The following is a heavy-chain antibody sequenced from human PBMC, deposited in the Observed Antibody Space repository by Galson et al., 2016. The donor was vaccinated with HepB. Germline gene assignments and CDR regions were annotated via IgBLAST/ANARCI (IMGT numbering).Heavy chain of an antibody. J-gene: IGHJ4*02. Sequence: SLRLSCAASGFIFSVYNMNWARQAPGKGLEWVSTISGRGGGTYYSDYVKGRFTISRDNSKNTLFLQMNSLRAEDTARYYCAKGAPYYYDSSGYYGPGDFWGQGTQVTVSS. CDR1: GFIFSVYN. D-gene: IGHD3-22*01. V-gene: IGHV3-23*01. CDR2: ISGRGGGT. CDR3: AKGAPYYYDSSGYYGPGDF.